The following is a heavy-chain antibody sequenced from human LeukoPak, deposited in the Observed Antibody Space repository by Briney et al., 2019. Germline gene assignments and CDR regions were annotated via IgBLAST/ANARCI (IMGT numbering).Heavy chain of an antibody. CDR1: GGSISSYY. CDR3: ARRALYSYYMDV. J-gene: IGHJ6*03. Sequence: SETLSLTCTVSGGSISSYYWSWIRQPPGKGLEWIGYIYTSGSTNYNPSLKSRVTISVDTSKNQFSLKLSSVTAADTAVYYCARRALYSYYMDVWGKGTTVTVSS. CDR2: IYTSGST. V-gene: IGHV4-4*09.